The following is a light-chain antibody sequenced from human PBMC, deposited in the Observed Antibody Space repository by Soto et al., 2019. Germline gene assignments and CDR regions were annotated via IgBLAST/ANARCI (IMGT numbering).Light chain of an antibody. CDR3: QQSFSTPRT. CDR2: GAS. V-gene: IGKV1-39*01. J-gene: IGKJ1*01. Sequence: DIQMTQSTSPLSASVGDRVTITCRASQSISTYLNWYQQKPGKAPKLLIYGASSLQSGVPSRFSGSGSGTDFTLTISSLQPEDFGTYYCQQSFSTPRTFGQGTKVDI. CDR1: QSISTY.